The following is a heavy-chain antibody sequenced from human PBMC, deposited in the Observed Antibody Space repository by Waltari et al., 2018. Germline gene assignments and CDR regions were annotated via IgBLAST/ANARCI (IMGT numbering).Heavy chain of an antibody. CDR1: GGSISSSSYY. J-gene: IGHJ4*02. CDR2: IYYSGST. D-gene: IGHD2-2*01. V-gene: IGHV4-39*07. Sequence: QLQLQESGPGLVKPSETLSLTCTVSGGSISSSSYYWGWIRPPPGKGLEWIGSIYYSGSTYYNPSLKSRVTISVDTSKNQFSLKLSSVTAADTAVYYCATRFCSSTSCYPGYYFDYWGQGTLVTVSS. CDR3: ATRFCSSTSCYPGYYFDY.